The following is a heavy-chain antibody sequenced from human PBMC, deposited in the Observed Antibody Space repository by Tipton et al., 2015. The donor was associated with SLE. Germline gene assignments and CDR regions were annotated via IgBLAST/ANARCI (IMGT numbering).Heavy chain of an antibody. CDR2: IYYSGST. CDR1: GGSISSHY. V-gene: IGHV4-59*11. J-gene: IGHJ4*02. D-gene: IGHD1-26*01. Sequence: TLSLTCTVSGGSISSHYWSWIRQPPGKGLEWIGYIYYSGSTNYNPSLKSRVTISVDTSKNQFSLKLSSVTAADTAVYYCARAGRVQGATYYFDYWGQGTLVTVSS. CDR3: ARAGRVQGATYYFDY.